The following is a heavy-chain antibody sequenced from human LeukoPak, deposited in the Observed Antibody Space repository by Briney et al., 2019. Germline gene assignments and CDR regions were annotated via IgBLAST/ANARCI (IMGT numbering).Heavy chain of an antibody. CDR3: AKGLEVGAEPERDI. CDR1: GFTFSSYG. Sequence: GGPLRLSCAASGFTFSSYGMHWVRQAPGKGLEWVAFIRYDGSNKYYSDSVKGRFTISRDKSKNTLYLQMNSLRAEDTAVYYCAKGLEVGAEPERDIWGQGTMVTVSS. D-gene: IGHD1-26*01. J-gene: IGHJ3*02. V-gene: IGHV3-30*02. CDR2: IRYDGSNK.